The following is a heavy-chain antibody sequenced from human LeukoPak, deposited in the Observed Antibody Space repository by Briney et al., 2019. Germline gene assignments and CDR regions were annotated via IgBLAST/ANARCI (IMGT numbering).Heavy chain of an antibody. Sequence: GGSLRLSCAASGLPFSTFGMHWVRQAPGKGLEWVALISYDGSDKDYADSVKGRFTISRDDSKNTLYLQMNSLRAEDTAVYYCAKEGCGDGCYSLAFDFWGHGTMVTVSS. CDR3: AKEGCGDGCYSLAFDF. CDR2: ISYDGSDK. V-gene: IGHV3-30*18. CDR1: GLPFSTFG. D-gene: IGHD2-21*02. J-gene: IGHJ3*01.